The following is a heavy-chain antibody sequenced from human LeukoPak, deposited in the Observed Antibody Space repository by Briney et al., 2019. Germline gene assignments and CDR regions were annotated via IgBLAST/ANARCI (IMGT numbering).Heavy chain of an antibody. CDR1: GGSISSYY. D-gene: IGHD3-22*01. CDR2: INHSGST. V-gene: IGHV4-34*01. Sequence: SETLSLTCTVSGGSISSYYWSWIRQPPGKGLEWIGEINHSGSTNYNPSLKSRVTISVDTSKNQFSLKLSSVTAADTAVYYCARAPVYYDSSGYYSKLRYYYYYYYMDVWGKGTTVTVSS. J-gene: IGHJ6*03. CDR3: ARAPVYYDSSGYYSKLRYYYYYYYMDV.